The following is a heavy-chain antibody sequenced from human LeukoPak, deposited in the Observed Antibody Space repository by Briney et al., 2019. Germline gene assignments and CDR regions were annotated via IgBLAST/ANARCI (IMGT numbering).Heavy chain of an antibody. CDR1: GFTFSSYW. V-gene: IGHV3-74*01. Sequence: GGSLRLSCAASGFTFSSYWMHWVRQVPGKGLVWVARINPGGSSITYADSVKDRFTISRDNAKNTLYLQMDSLRAEDTGVYYCARSNQADDYWGQGTLVTVSS. CDR3: ARSNQADDY. J-gene: IGHJ4*02. CDR2: INPGGSSI. D-gene: IGHD1-14*01.